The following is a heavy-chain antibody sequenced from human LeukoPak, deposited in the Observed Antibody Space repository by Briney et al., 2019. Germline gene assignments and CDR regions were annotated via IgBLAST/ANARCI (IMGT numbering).Heavy chain of an antibody. CDR3: AKDSAPDFRERY. CDR2: ISGGGGTT. CDR1: GFTFSSYA. D-gene: IGHD3-3*01. Sequence: GGSLRLSCAASGFTFSSYAMSWVRQAPGKGLEWVSIISGGGGTTYYADSVKGRFTISRDNSKNMLYLQMNSLRGEDTAVYFCAKDSAPDFRERYWGQGALVSVSS. J-gene: IGHJ4*02. V-gene: IGHV3-23*01.